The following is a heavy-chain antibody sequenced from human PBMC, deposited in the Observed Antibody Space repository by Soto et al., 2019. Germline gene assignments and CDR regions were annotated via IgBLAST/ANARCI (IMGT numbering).Heavy chain of an antibody. CDR2: ISYDGSNK. Sequence: QVQLVESGGGVVQPGRSLRLSCAASGFTFSSYGMHWDRQAPGKGLEWVAVISYDGSNKYYADSVKGRFTISRDNSKNTLYLQMNSLRAEDTAVYYCAKDRVRDYYGSGSYYNLWGQGTLVTVSS. V-gene: IGHV3-30*18. CDR1: GFTFSSYG. D-gene: IGHD3-10*01. J-gene: IGHJ5*02. CDR3: AKDRVRDYYGSGSYYNL.